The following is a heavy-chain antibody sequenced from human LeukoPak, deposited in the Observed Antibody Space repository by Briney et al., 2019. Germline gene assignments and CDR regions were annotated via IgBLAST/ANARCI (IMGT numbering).Heavy chain of an antibody. CDR3: AGLVGRYSSGLYYYYFDY. CDR1: GDSINSLDL. D-gene: IGHD3-22*01. Sequence: PSETLSLTCTVSGDSINSLDLWSWVRQPPGKGLEWIGEMYLSGTTHSNPSVKSRVTISIDKSKNQFFLNLSTVTAADTAVYYCAGLVGRYSSGLYYYYFDYWGQGTLVTVSS. J-gene: IGHJ4*02. CDR2: MYLSGTT. V-gene: IGHV4-4*02.